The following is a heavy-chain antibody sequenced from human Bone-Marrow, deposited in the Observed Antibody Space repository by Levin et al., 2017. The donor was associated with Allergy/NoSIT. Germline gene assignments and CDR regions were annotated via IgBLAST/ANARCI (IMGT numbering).Heavy chain of an antibody. CDR3: ARGGPLRPGTGTFNY. V-gene: IGHV1-69*13. CDR2: IIPIFGPT. CDR1: GGTFSNYA. D-gene: IGHD3-10*01. J-gene: IGHJ4*02. Sequence: ASVKVSCKASGGTFSNYAINWVRQAPGQGLEWMGGIIPIFGPTIYTQKFQGRVTFTADESTSTAYMDLNSLTSEDTAVYFCARGGPLRPGTGTFNYWGQGTLVTVSS.